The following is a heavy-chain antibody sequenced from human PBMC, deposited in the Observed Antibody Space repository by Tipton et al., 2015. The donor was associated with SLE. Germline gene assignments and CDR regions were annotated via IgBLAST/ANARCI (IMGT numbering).Heavy chain of an antibody. CDR2: IYYSGST. V-gene: IGHV4-59*01. CDR1: GGSISSYY. J-gene: IGHJ4*02. D-gene: IGHD3-10*01. CDR3: ARERQGYGSEPFFDY. Sequence: LRLSCTDSGGSISSYYWSWIRQPPGKGLEYIGYIYYSGSTNYNPSLKSRVTISVDTSKNQLSLKLTSVTAADTAVYYCARERQGYGSEPFFDYWGQGTLVTVSS.